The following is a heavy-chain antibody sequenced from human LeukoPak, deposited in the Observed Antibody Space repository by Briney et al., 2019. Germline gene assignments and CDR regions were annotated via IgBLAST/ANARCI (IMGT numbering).Heavy chain of an antibody. CDR2: ISSSGVT. J-gene: IGHJ3*01. CDR3: ARDCHCPNDALDL. CDR1: GFTLSAYG. Sequence: QPGGSLRLSCVASGFTLSAYGMSWVRQAPGKGPEWVSAISSSGVTFYPDSVKGRFTISRDSSKNALFLQMNTLRADDTAIYYCARDCHCPNDALDLWGQGTMVTVSS. V-gene: IGHV3-23*01.